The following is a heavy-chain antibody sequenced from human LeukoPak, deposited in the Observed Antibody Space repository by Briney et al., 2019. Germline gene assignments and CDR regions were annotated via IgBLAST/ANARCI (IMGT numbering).Heavy chain of an antibody. Sequence: PGRSLRLSCAASGFTFSSYAMHWVRQAPGKGLEWVAVISYDGSNKYYADSVKGRFTISRDNSKNTLYLQMNSLRAEDTAMYYCARETYYDFWSGYFHYWGQGTLVTVSS. CDR3: ARETYYDFWSGYFHY. CDR1: GFTFSSYA. CDR2: ISYDGSNK. J-gene: IGHJ4*02. V-gene: IGHV3-30*01. D-gene: IGHD3-3*01.